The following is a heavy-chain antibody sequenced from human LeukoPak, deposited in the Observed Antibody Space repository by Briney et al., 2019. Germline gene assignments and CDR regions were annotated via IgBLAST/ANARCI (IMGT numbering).Heavy chain of an antibody. V-gene: IGHV3-23*01. D-gene: IGHD3-16*01. CDR3: AREGPSVDWGAFDI. CDR1: GFTSSSYA. Sequence: GGSLRLSCAGSGFTSSSYAMSWVRQAPGKGLDWVSGIGGGDGGTYYTDSVKGRFTIFRDISKYTLYLQMNSLRAEDTAVYYCAREGPSVDWGAFDIWGQGTMVTVSS. J-gene: IGHJ3*02. CDR2: IGGGDGGT.